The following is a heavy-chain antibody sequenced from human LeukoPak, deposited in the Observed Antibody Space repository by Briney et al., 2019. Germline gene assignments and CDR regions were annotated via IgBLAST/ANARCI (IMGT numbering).Heavy chain of an antibody. CDR1: GFNFRNHG. CDR2: IWYDGSNQ. Sequence: GGSLRLSCAASGFNFRNHGMHWVRQAPGKGLEWVAVIWYDGSNQYYADSVKGRYTISRDNSKNMLYLQMNSLRAEDTAVYYCARDISARRLDVWGKGTTVTVSS. V-gene: IGHV3-33*01. CDR3: ARDISARRLDV. J-gene: IGHJ6*04. D-gene: IGHD3-16*01.